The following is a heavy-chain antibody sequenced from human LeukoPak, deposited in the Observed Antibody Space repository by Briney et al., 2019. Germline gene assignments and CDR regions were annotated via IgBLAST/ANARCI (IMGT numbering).Heavy chain of an antibody. Sequence: ASVKVFCKASGYTFTSYAMNWVRQAPGQGLEWMGWINTNTGNPTYAQGFTGRFVSSLDTSVSTAYLQICSLKAEDTAVYYCARTYYYGSGSYYSPESYSGDDAFDIWGQGTMVTVSS. CDR2: INTNTGNP. CDR3: ARTYYYGSGSYYSPESYSGDDAFDI. J-gene: IGHJ3*02. CDR1: GYTFTSYA. D-gene: IGHD3-10*01. V-gene: IGHV7-4-1*01.